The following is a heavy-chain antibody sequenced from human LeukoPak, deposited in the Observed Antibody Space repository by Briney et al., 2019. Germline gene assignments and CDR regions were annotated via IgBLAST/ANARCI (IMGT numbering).Heavy chain of an antibody. CDR3: ARVRYYYDSSGYYWWYFDL. CDR2: ISSSSSYI. D-gene: IGHD3-22*01. CDR1: GFTFSSYH. J-gene: IGHJ2*01. V-gene: IGHV3-21*01. Sequence: GGSLRLSCAASGFTFSSYHMNWVREAPGKGLEWGSSISSSSSYIYYADSVKGRFTISRDNAKNSLYLQMNSLRAEDTAVYYCARVRYYYDSSGYYWWYFDLWGRGTLVTVSS.